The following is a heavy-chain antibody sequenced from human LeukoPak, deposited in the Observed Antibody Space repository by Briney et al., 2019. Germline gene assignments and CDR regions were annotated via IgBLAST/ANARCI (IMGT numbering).Heavy chain of an antibody. CDR1: GFTFGDYA. CDR3: TRDSSYCYDSSGSDYFDY. J-gene: IGHJ4*02. V-gene: IGHV3-49*03. D-gene: IGHD3-22*01. CDR2: IRSKAYGGTT. Sequence: PGGSLRLSCAASGFTFGDYAMGWFRQAPGKGLEWVGFIRSKAYGGTTEYAASVKGRFTISRDDSKSIAYLQMNSLKTEDTAVYYCTRDSSYCYDSSGSDYFDYWGQGTLVTVSS.